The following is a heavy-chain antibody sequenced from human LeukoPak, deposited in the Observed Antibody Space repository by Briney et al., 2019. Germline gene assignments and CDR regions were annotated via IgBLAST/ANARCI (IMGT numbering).Heavy chain of an antibody. CDR2: FSAYNGNT. J-gene: IGHJ4*02. CDR3: ARVVDTAMVHFDY. CDR1: GYTFTSYG. V-gene: IGHV1-18*01. Sequence: ASVTVSCTASGYTFTSYGISWVRQAPGQGLEWMGWFSAYNGNTNYAQKLQGRVTMTTDTSTSTAYMELRSLRSDDTAVYYCARVVDTAMVHFDYWGQGTLVTVSS. D-gene: IGHD5-18*01.